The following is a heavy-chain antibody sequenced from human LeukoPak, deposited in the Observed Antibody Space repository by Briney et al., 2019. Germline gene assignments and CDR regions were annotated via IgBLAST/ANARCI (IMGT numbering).Heavy chain of an antibody. V-gene: IGHV3-33*01. CDR2: IFYDESNK. J-gene: IGHJ4*02. D-gene: IGHD1-26*01. CDR3: ARDRSGSWDFDY. CDR1: GFTFSAYG. Sequence: AGGSLRLSCAASGFTFSAYGVHWVRQAPGKGLEWVAVIFYDESNKYYTDSVKGRFTISRDNSKNTLYLQMNSLRVEDTAVYYCARDRSGSWDFDYWGQGTLVTVSS.